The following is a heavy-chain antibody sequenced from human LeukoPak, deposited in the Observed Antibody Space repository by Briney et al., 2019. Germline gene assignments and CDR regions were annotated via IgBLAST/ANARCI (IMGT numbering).Heavy chain of an antibody. Sequence: GGSLRLSCAASGFTFSSYAMSWVRQAPGKGLEWVSAISGSGGSTYYADSVKGRFTISRDNSKNTLYLQMNSLRAEDTAVYYCAKACSESYYGEIYFDYWGQGTLVTVSS. D-gene: IGHD1-26*01. CDR3: AKACSESYYGEIYFDY. CDR1: GFTFSSYA. V-gene: IGHV3-23*01. J-gene: IGHJ4*02. CDR2: ISGSGGST.